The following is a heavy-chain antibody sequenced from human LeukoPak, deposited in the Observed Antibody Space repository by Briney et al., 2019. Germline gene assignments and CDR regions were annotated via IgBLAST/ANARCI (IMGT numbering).Heavy chain of an antibody. CDR2: INPNNGGT. J-gene: IGHJ5*02. CDR3: AREYCSRTSCYGHHWFDP. CDR1: VYGLTGYY. Sequence: ASMKVSCKASVYGLTGYYLHWVRQAPGQGLEYMGWINPNNGGTYYSERFQGRVNMTRDTSITTAYMEVSSLTSDDTAVYYCAREYCSRTSCYGHHWFDPWGQGTLVTVSS. D-gene: IGHD2-2*01. V-gene: IGHV1-2*02.